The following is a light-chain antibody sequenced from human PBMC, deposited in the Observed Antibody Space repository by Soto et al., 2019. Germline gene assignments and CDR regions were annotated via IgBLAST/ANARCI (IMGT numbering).Light chain of an antibody. V-gene: IGKV1-5*01. CDR2: DAS. J-gene: IGKJ1*01. Sequence: DIQMTQSPSTPSASVGDRVTITCRASQSISSWLAWYQQKPGKAPKLLIYDASSLESGVPSRFSGSGSGTEFTLTISSLQPDDFATYYCQQYNSYSWTFGQGTKVEIK. CDR3: QQYNSYSWT. CDR1: QSISSW.